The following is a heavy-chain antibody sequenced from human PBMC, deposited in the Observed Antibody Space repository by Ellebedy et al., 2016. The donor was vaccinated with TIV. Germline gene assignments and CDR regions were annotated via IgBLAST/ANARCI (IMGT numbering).Heavy chain of an antibody. CDR2: ISADTGNT. CDR3: AKMSGLVIGILAYFDN. CDR1: GYTFTSYG. J-gene: IGHJ4*02. V-gene: IGHV1-18*01. Sequence: ASVKVSXXSSGYTFTSYGISWVRQAPGQGLEWMGWISADTGNTDYAQKVQGRVTMTTDTSTSTAYMELRSLRSDDTAVYYCAKMSGLVIGILAYFDNWGQGTLVAVS. D-gene: IGHD2-21*01.